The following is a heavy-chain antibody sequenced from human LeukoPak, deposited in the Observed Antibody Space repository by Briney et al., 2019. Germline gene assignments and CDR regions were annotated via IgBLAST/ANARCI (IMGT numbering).Heavy chain of an antibody. V-gene: IGHV3-23*01. CDR1: GFTFSSYS. CDR3: AKAIFGVVIRAFDI. J-gene: IGHJ3*02. CDR2: ISGSGGST. D-gene: IGHD3-3*01. Sequence: GGSLRLSCAASGFTFSSYSMNWVRQAPGKGLEWVSAISGSGGSTYYADSVKGRFTISRDNSKNTLYLQMNSLRAEDTAVYYCAKAIFGVVIRAFDIWGQGTMVTVSS.